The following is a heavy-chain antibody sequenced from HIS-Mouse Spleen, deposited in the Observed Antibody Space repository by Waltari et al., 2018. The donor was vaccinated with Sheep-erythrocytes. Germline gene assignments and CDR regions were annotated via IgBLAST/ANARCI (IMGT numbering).Heavy chain of an antibody. J-gene: IGHJ5*02. Sequence: QVQLQQWGAGLLKPSETLSLTCAVYGGSFSGYYWSWIRQPPGKGLEWIGEINHSGSTNYDPSHKSGLTISVDTSKNQVSLKLSSVTAADTAVYYCARRSGSGRINWFDPWGQGTLVTVSS. D-gene: IGHD6-19*01. V-gene: IGHV4-34*01. CDR1: GGSFSGYY. CDR2: INHSGST. CDR3: ARRSGSGRINWFDP.